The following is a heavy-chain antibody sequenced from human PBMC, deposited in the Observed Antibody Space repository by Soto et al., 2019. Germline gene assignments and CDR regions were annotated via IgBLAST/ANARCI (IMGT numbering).Heavy chain of an antibody. D-gene: IGHD3-22*01. J-gene: IGHJ4*02. V-gene: IGHV4-4*02. CDR1: GGSISSSNW. CDR2: IYHSGST. CDR3: AGQTYYYDSSGFRYFDY. Sequence: PSETLSLTCAVSGGSISSSNWWSWVRQPPGKGLEWIGEIYHSGSTNYNPSLKSRVTISVDKSKNQFSLKLSSVTAADTAVYYCAGQTYYYDSSGFRYFDYWGQGTLVTVSS.